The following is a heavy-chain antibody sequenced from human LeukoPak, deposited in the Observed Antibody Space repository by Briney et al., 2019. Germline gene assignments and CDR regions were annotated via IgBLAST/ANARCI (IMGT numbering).Heavy chain of an antibody. CDR1: GFTVSSNY. Sequence: GGSLRLSCAASGFTVSSNYMSWVRQAPGKGLEWVSVIYSGGSTYYADSVKGRFTISRDNSKNTLYLQMNSLRAEDTAVYYCAREGTAMATEYFDYWGQGTLVTVSS. V-gene: IGHV3-53*01. D-gene: IGHD5-18*01. J-gene: IGHJ4*02. CDR2: IYSGGST. CDR3: AREGTAMATEYFDY.